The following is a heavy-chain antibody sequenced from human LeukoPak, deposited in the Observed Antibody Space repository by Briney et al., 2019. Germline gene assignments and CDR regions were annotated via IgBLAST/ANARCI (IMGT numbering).Heavy chain of an antibody. CDR1: GFTFSSYG. CDR3: AKGVGSGSYREYFQH. Sequence: PGGSLKLSCAASGFTFSSYGMSWVHQAPGKGLEWVSAISGSGGSTYYADSVKGRFTISRDNSKNTLYLQMNSLTAEDTAVYYCAKGVGSGSYREYFQHWGQGTLVTVSS. J-gene: IGHJ1*01. CDR2: ISGSGGST. V-gene: IGHV3-23*01. D-gene: IGHD1-26*01.